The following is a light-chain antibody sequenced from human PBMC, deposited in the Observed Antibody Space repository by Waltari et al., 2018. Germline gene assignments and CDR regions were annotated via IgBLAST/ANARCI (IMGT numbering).Light chain of an antibody. J-gene: IGLJ2*01. CDR3: SSYTSSGTLVL. CDR1: SSDVGGYKY. V-gene: IGLV2-14*03. Sequence: QSALTQPASVSGSPGQSITISCTGTSSDVGGYKYVSWYQQHPGKAPKLMIYDVNNRPSAISNRFSGSKSGNTASLTISGLQAEDEADYYCSSYTSSGTLVLFGGGTKLTVL. CDR2: DVN.